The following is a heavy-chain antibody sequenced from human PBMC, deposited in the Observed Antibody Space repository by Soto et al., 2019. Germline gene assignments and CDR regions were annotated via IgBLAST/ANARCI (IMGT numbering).Heavy chain of an antibody. CDR2: IYYSGST. V-gene: IGHV4-59*06. CDR3: ARDCGGGSCYSARFDS. Sequence: SQTMRLTCSVSGGSSGSHDWRWIRQPKEKGLEWIGYIYYSGSTYYNPSLKSRVTISVDTSQNQFSLKLSSVTAADTAVYYCARDCGGGSCYSARFDSWGQGTLVTVSS. D-gene: IGHD2-15*01. CDR1: GGSSGSHD. J-gene: IGHJ5*01.